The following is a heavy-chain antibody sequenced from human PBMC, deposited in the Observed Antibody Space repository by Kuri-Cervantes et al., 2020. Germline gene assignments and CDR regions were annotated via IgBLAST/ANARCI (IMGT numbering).Heavy chain of an antibody. CDR1: GGSFSGYY. Sequence: SETLSLTCAVYGGSFSGYYWNWIRQPPGKGLEWIGEINHSGSTNYNPSLKSRVAISVDTSKNQFSLNLSSVTAADTAMYYCASLYYYDTPHWGQGTLVTVSS. CDR2: INHSGST. V-gene: IGHV4-34*01. CDR3: ASLYYYDTPH. D-gene: IGHD3-22*01. J-gene: IGHJ4*02.